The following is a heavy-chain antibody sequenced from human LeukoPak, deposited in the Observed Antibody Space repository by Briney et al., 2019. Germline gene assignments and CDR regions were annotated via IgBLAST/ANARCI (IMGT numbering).Heavy chain of an antibody. V-gene: IGHV4-59*01. CDR1: GGSISSYY. D-gene: IGHD3-3*01. CDR3: AVTCYDFWSGYFYFDY. J-gene: IGHJ4*02. CDR2: IYYSGST. Sequence: PSETLSLTCTVSGGSISSYYWSWIRQPPGKGLEWIGYIYYSGSTNYNPSLKSRVTISVDTSKNQFSLKLSSVTAADTAVYYCAVTCYDFWSGYFYFDYWGQGTLVTVSS.